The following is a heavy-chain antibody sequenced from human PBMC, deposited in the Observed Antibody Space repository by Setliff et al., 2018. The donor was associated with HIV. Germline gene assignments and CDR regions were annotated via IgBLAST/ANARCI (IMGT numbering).Heavy chain of an antibody. CDR2: ISASGST. D-gene: IGHD6-13*01. J-gene: IGHJ4*02. CDR3: ARVYSRRWFFFDH. V-gene: IGHV4-61*02. Sequence: SETLSLTCTVSGGSISTGVYYWSWIRQPADKALEWIGRISASGSTNYNPSLEIRVTLSIDTSNNLFSLKLTSVTAADTAVYYCARVYSRRWFFFDHWGQGILVTVSS. CDR1: GGSISTGVYY.